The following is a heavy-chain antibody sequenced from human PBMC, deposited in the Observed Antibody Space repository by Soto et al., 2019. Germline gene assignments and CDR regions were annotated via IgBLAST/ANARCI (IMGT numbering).Heavy chain of an antibody. CDR3: AREVVTTIPGYQYFDY. Sequence: QVQLVQSGAEVKKPGSSVKVSCKASGGTFSSYAVSWVRQAPGQGLEWMGGIIPIFGSANYAQDFQGRVTITADTSTSTVYMELSSLRSEDTAVYYRAREVVTTIPGYQYFDYWGQGTLVTVSS. CDR2: IIPIFGSA. CDR1: GGTFSSYA. V-gene: IGHV1-69*06. D-gene: IGHD2-21*02. J-gene: IGHJ4*02.